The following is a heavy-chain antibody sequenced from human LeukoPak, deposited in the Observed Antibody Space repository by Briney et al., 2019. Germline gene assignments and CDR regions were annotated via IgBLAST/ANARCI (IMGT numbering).Heavy chain of an antibody. CDR1: GYTFTGYY. Sequence: ASVKVSCKASGYTFTGYYMHWVRQAPGQGLEWMGWINPNSGGTNYAQKFQGRVTMTRDTSISTAYMELSRLRSDDTAVYYCARSSGVLLWFGEMGYWGQGTLVTVSS. J-gene: IGHJ4*02. V-gene: IGHV1-2*02. D-gene: IGHD3-10*01. CDR2: INPNSGGT. CDR3: ARSSGVLLWFGEMGY.